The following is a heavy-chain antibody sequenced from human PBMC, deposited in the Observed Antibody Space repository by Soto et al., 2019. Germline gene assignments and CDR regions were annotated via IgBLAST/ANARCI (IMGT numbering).Heavy chain of an antibody. V-gene: IGHV3-23*01. CDR2: ISGSGGST. D-gene: IGHD3-10*01. CDR1: GFTFSSYA. Sequence: GGSLRLSCAASGFTFSSYAMSWVRQAPGKGLEWVSAISGSGGSTYYADSVKGRFTISRDNSKNTLYLQMNSLRAEDTTVYYCAKGGRGWDYYYYYYMDVWGKGTTVTASS. J-gene: IGHJ6*03. CDR3: AKGGRGWDYYYYYYMDV.